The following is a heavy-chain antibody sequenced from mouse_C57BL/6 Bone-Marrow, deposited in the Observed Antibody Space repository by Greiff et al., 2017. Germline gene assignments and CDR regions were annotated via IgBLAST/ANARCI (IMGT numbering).Heavy chain of an antibody. CDR1: YFAIMASA. CDR2: FTMYSDAT. Sequence: QVQLQQSGAELVRPGSSVKLSCKDSYFAIMASAMHWVKQRPGHGLVWIGSFTMYSDATESSANFKGKATLTANTSSSTSYMELSSLTSEDSAVYDCAIGAYGNFDYWGQGTTLTVSS. V-gene: IGHV1-49*01. CDR3: AIGAYGNFDY. J-gene: IGHJ2*01. D-gene: IGHD2-1*01.